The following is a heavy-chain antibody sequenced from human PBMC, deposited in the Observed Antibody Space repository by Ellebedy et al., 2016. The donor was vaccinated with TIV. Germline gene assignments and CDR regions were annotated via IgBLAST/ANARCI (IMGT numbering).Heavy chain of an antibody. CDR3: ARHLRYSDWRILDL. Sequence: MPGGSLRLSCTVSRVSITDPTYYWAWLRQPPGKGLDWLGTIFHSGTTYKIPALSSRGSMSVDTSRHQFSLDLKSVTAADTAVYYCARHLRYSDWRILDLWGPGILVAVSS. V-gene: IGHV4-39*01. CDR2: IFHSGTT. J-gene: IGHJ5*02. CDR1: RVSITDPTYY. D-gene: IGHD3-9*01.